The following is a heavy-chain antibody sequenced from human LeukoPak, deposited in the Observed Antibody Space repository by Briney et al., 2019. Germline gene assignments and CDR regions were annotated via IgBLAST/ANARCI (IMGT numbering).Heavy chain of an antibody. CDR1: GGSISSSSYY. D-gene: IGHD6-13*01. Sequence: PSETLSLTCTVSGGSISSSSYYWGWIRQPPGKGLEWIGSIYYSGSTYYNPSLKSRVTISVDTSKNQFSLKLSSVTAADTAVYYCARAGYSSSWYEGIFDYWGQGTLVTVSS. J-gene: IGHJ4*02. CDR3: ARAGYSSSWYEGIFDY. CDR2: IYYSGST. V-gene: IGHV4-39*07.